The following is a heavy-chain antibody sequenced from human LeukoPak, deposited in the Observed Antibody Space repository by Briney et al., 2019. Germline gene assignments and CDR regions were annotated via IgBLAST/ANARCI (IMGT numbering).Heavy chain of an antibody. J-gene: IGHJ6*03. Sequence: GGSLRLSCAASGFTVSGNYMSWVRQAPGKGLEWVSVIYSGGSTYYADSVKGRFTISRDNSKNTLYLQMNSLRAEDTAVYYCARDYSGYGSGSDYYMDVWGKGTTVTVSS. CDR2: IYSGGST. CDR3: ARDYSGYGSGSDYYMDV. D-gene: IGHD3-10*01. V-gene: IGHV3-53*01. CDR1: GFTVSGNY.